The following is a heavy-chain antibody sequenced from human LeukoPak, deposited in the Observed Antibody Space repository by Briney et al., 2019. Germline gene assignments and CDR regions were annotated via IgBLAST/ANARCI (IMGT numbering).Heavy chain of an antibody. V-gene: IGHV3-21*01. CDR1: GFTFSSYS. Sequence: GGSLRLSCAASGFTFSSYSMDWVRQAPGKGLEWVSSISSSSSYIYYADSVKGRFTISRDNAKNSLYLQMNSLRAEDTAVYYCARWTYYYDSNNYYPLDYWGQGTLVTVSS. J-gene: IGHJ4*02. CDR3: ARWTYYYDSNNYYPLDY. D-gene: IGHD3-22*01. CDR2: ISSSSSYI.